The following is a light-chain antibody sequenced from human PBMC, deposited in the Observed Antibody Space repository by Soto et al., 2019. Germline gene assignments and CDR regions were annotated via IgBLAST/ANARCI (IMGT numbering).Light chain of an antibody. CDR3: QHYNTQSIT. CDR1: ENIFKF. V-gene: IGKV1-5*01. J-gene: IGKJ4*01. Sequence: DIQLIQSPATLSASVGDRITITCRASENIFKFLAWYQQRSGRAPNLLICAASDLETGVPSRFSGRGSGTEFTLTIDSLQPDDSATYYCQHYNTQSITFGGGTKVDVK. CDR2: AAS.